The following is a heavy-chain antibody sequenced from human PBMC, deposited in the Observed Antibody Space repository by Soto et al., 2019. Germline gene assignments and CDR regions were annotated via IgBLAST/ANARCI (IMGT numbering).Heavy chain of an antibody. V-gene: IGHV4-34*01. Sequence: QVQLQQWGAGLLKPSETLSLTCAVYGGSFSAYYWSWIRQPPGKGLEWIGEINHSGSTNYNPSLKSRVTISVDTSKNQFSLKLSAVTAADTAVYYCSRTCRFAYWGQGTLVTVSS. CDR2: INHSGST. CDR3: SRTCRFAY. J-gene: IGHJ4*02. CDR1: GGSFSAYY.